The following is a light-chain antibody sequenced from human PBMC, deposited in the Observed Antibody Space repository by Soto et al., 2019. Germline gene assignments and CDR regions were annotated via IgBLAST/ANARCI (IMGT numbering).Light chain of an antibody. CDR2: EGS. Sequence: QSALTQPASVSGSPGQSITISCTGTSSDIGSNNLVSWYQQHPGKAPKLMIYEGSERPSGVSDRFSGSKSGNTASLTISGLQAEDEADYYCCSYAGDSTRVFGGGTQLTVL. CDR1: SSDIGSNNL. J-gene: IGLJ3*02. V-gene: IGLV2-23*01. CDR3: CSYAGDSTRV.